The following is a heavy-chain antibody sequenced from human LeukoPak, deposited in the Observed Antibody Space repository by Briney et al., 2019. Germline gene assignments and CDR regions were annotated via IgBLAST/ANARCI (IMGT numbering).Heavy chain of an antibody. Sequence: GGSLRLSCTASGFSFSGHWMHWARQLPGKGLVWVSRISPTGSTTSYADSVKGRFTVSRDNAKNSLYLQMSSLRAEDTAVYYCARKGELERRRSWDCWGQGTLVTVPS. CDR1: GFSFSGHW. V-gene: IGHV3-74*01. CDR2: ISPTGSTT. J-gene: IGHJ4*02. D-gene: IGHD1-1*01. CDR3: ARKGELERRRSWDC.